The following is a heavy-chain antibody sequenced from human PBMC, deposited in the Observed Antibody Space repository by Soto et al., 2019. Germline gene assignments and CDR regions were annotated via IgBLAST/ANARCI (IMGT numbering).Heavy chain of an antibody. CDR3: ARGGGYWSGGSCYGEYYYYGMDV. CDR1: GFTFSSYE. V-gene: IGHV3-48*03. J-gene: IGHJ6*02. Sequence: PGGSLRLSCAASGFTFSSYEMNWVRQAPGKGLEWVSYISSSGSTIYYADSVKGRFTISRDNAKNSLYLQMNSLRAEDTAVYYCARGGGYWSGGSCYGEYYYYGMDVWGQGTTVTVS. D-gene: IGHD2-15*01. CDR2: ISSSGSTI.